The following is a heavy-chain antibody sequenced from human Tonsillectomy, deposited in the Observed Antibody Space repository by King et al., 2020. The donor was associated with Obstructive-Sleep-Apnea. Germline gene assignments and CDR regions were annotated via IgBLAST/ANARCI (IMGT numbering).Heavy chain of an antibody. J-gene: IGHJ4*02. V-gene: IGHV4-39*07. CDR2: IYYSVST. D-gene: IGHD2-15*01. Sequence: QLQESGPGLVKPSETLSLTCTVSGGSISSSSYYWGWIRQPPGKGLEWSGSIYYSVSTYYNPSLKSRVTISVDTSKNQFSLKLSSVTAADTAVYYCAGDIVVVVAARNEMGFDYWGQGTLVTVSS. CDR3: AGDIVVVVAARNEMGFDY. CDR1: GGSISSSSYY.